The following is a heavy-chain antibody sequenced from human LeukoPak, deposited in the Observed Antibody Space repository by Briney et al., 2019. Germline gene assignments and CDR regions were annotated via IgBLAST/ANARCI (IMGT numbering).Heavy chain of an antibody. CDR1: GLSHDDYD. Sequence: GESLTLSCAPSGLSHDDYDISWVRQPPGKRLEWVSGSNWNGGSTDYPDSVKGRFTISRDNAKHAPYLPEDSLRAEDTALYYCARGQYYYDSSGYCTLGYWGQGTLVTVST. CDR3: ARGQYYYDSSGYCTLGY. J-gene: IGHJ4*02. CDR2: SNWNGGST. D-gene: IGHD3-22*01. V-gene: IGHV3-20*04.